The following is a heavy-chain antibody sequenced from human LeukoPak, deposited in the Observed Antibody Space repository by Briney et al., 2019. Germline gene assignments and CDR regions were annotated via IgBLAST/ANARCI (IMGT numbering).Heavy chain of an antibody. J-gene: IGHJ3*01. CDR2: ISYTSDTI. CDR1: GFPFDEYA. D-gene: IGHD2-15*01. V-gene: IGHV3-9*01. Sequence: GGSLRLSCAASGFPFDEYAMHWIRQAPGKGLEWVSGISYTSDTIGYVDSVKGRFTISRDNSKNSLYLQMNSLRAEDTALYYCAKDRGGSSQLGDAFDVWGHGTMVSVSS. CDR3: AKDRGGSSQLGDAFDV.